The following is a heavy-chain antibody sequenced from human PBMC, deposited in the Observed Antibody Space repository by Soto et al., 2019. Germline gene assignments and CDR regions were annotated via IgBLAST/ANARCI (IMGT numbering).Heavy chain of an antibody. CDR2: ISYEGSNT. CDR3: ARPINTIAVNDPFDI. V-gene: IGHV3-30*04. CDR1: GFTFSDYA. Sequence: AGGSLRLSCAASGFTFSDYAMHWVRQAPGKGLAWVASISYEGSNTYYADSVKGRFTIPRDDSKNTLYLQMSGLRVEDTAVYLCARPINTIAVNDPFDIWGQGTMVTVSS. J-gene: IGHJ3*02. D-gene: IGHD3-22*01.